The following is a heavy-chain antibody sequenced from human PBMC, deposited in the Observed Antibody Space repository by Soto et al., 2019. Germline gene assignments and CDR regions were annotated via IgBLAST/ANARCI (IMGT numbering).Heavy chain of an antibody. J-gene: IGHJ4*01. D-gene: IGHD3-10*01. V-gene: IGHV3-23*01. CDR2: IDDSGASP. CDR3: AHGCCGECVVPFDY. Sequence: GVSLRRSCAASRFTFSNYAMNWVRQAPGKGLEWGSGIDDSGASPYYADCVTGRFTISRDNSKNTLYLQMNSLRAEDTAVYYCAHGCCGECVVPFDYLDEGALVTVSS. CDR1: RFTFSNYA.